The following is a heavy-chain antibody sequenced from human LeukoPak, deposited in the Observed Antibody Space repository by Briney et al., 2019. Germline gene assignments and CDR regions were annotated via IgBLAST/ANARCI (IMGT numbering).Heavy chain of an antibody. D-gene: IGHD3-22*01. CDR3: ARDQYYYDSSGNFDY. Sequence: SLXCAVYGGSFSGYYWSWIRQPPGXXXXXIGEINHSGSTNYNPSLKSRVTISVDTSKNQFSLKLSSVTAADTAVYYCARDQYYYDSSGNFDYWGQGTLVTVSS. CDR1: GGSFSGYY. CDR2: INHSGST. J-gene: IGHJ4*02. V-gene: IGHV4-34*01.